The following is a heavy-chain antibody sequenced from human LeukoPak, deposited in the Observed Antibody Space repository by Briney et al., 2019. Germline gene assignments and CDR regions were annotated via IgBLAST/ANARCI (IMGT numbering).Heavy chain of an antibody. CDR1: GGSIISSSYY. Sequence: SETLSLTCTVSGGSIISSSYYWSWIRQPAGKGLEWIGRIYTSGSTNYNPSLKSRVTISVDTSKNQFSLKLSSVTAADTALYYCAREAARRSNSCYFDPWGQGTLVTVSS. CDR3: AREAARRSNSCYFDP. D-gene: IGHD2-2*01. CDR2: IYTSGST. V-gene: IGHV4-61*02. J-gene: IGHJ5*02.